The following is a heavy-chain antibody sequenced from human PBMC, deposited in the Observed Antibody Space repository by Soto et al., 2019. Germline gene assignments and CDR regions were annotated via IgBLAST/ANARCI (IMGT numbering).Heavy chain of an antibody. V-gene: IGHV3-30*09. CDR1: GFSLTVYS. Sequence: GGSLRLSCRISGFSLTVYSMNWVRQAPGKGLEWVAVMQPDGVTKNYADSVQGRFVISGDNSKNTLYLEMDSPTPEDTAIYYCARGLQGFDYWGQGTLVTVSS. J-gene: IGHJ4*02. CDR2: MQPDGVTK. CDR3: ARGLQGFDY.